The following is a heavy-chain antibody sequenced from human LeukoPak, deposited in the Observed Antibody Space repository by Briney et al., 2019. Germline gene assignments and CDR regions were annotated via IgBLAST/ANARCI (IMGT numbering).Heavy chain of an antibody. D-gene: IGHD6-19*01. CDR1: GYTFTGYY. V-gene: IGHV1-2*02. J-gene: IGHJ4*02. Sequence: GASVKVSCKASGYTFTGYYMHWVRQAPGQGLEWMGWINPNSGGTNYAQKFQGRVTMTRDTSISTAYMELSRLRSDDTAVYYCARTWGSSGWYGGNFDYWGQGTLVTVSS. CDR2: INPNSGGT. CDR3: ARTWGSSGWYGGNFDY.